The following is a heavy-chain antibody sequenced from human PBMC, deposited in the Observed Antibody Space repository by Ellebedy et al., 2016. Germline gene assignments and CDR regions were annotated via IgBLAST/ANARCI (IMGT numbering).Heavy chain of an antibody. CDR2: IYPGDSDT. D-gene: IGHD5-24*01. Sequence: KVSXXGSGYSFTSYWIGWVRQMPGKGLEWMGIIYPGDSDTRYSPSFQGQVTISADKSISTAYLQWSSLKASDTAMYYCARLGGGRWLNFDYWGQGTLVTVSS. CDR3: ARLGGGRWLNFDY. J-gene: IGHJ4*02. V-gene: IGHV5-51*01. CDR1: GYSFTSYW.